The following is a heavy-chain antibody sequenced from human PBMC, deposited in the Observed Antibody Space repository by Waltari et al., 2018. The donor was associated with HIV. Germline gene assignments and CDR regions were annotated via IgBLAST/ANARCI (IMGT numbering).Heavy chain of an antibody. J-gene: IGHJ6*02. CDR3: ASPSIRAGMDV. Sequence: EVQLVESGGGVVQPGWYWRRHCAAAGFTFRNFWMSWVRQAPGKGLEWLANIKQDGSEKYYVDSLKGRFTISRDNAKNSLYLQMNSLRAEDTAVYYCASPSIRAGMDVWGQGTTVTVSS. D-gene: IGHD2-2*02. CDR1: GFTFRNFW. CDR2: IKQDGSEK. V-gene: IGHV3-7*01.